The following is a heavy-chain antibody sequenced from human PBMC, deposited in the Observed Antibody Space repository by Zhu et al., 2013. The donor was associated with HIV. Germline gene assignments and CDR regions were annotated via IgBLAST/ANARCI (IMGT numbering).Heavy chain of an antibody. V-gene: IGHV1-69*01. CDR3: ARSSSGLGIVVVPAASYYYGMDV. CDR2: IIPIFGTA. CDR1: GGTFSSYA. J-gene: IGHJ6*02. Sequence: QVQLVQSGAEVKKPGSSVKVSCKASGGTFSSYAISWVRQAPGQGLEWMGGIIPIFGTANYAQKFQGRVTITADESTSTAYMELSSLRSEDTAVYYCARSSSGLGIVVVPAASYYYGMDVWGQGTTVTVSS. D-gene: IGHD2-2*01.